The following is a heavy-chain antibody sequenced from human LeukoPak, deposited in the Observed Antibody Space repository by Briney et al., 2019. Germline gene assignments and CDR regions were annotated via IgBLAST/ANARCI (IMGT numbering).Heavy chain of an antibody. D-gene: IGHD6-13*01. J-gene: IGHJ4*01. CDR1: GFTFSNAW. Sequence: GGSLRLSCAASGFTFSNAWMSWVRQAPGKGLEWVASIRQDGGEKSYEDSVKGRFTISRDNTKNSLYLQINSLRAEDTAVYYCARDGTAAGLYFDLWGQGTLVTVSS. CDR2: IRQDGGEK. V-gene: IGHV3-7*01. CDR3: ARDGTAAGLYFDL.